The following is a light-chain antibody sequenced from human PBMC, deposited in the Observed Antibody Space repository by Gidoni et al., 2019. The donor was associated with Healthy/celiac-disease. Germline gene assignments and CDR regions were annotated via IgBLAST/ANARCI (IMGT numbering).Light chain of an antibody. Sequence: EIVLTQSPATLSLSPRERATLSCRASQSVRNYLAWYQQRPGQAPRLLIYDASNRATGIPARCSGSGSGTDFTLTISSLEPEDFAVYYCQQRSNRPGVTFXPXTKVDIK. CDR2: DAS. CDR3: QQRSNRPGVT. V-gene: IGKV3-11*01. CDR1: QSVRNY. J-gene: IGKJ3*01.